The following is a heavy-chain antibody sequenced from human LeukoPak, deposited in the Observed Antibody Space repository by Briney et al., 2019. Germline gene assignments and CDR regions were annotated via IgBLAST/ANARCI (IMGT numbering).Heavy chain of an antibody. CDR1: GGTFSSYA. V-gene: IGHV1-69*13. CDR2: IIPIFGTA. CDR3: ARDRPLLTMVRGVIISRGYYGMDA. Sequence: ASVKVSCKASGGTFSSYAISWVRQAPGQGLEWMGGIIPIFGTANYAQKFQGRVTITADESTSTAYMELSSLRSEDTAVYYCARDRPLLTMVRGVIISRGYYGMDAWGQGTTVTVSS. J-gene: IGHJ6*02. D-gene: IGHD3-10*01.